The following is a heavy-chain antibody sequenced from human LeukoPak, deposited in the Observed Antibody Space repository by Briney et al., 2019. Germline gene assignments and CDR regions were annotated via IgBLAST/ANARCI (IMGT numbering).Heavy chain of an antibody. CDR1: GYTLTELS. J-gene: IGHJ5*02. Sequence: ASVKVSCKVSGYTLTELSMHWVRQAPGKGLEWMGGFDPEDGETIYAQKFQGRVTMTEDTSTDTAYMELSSLGSEDTAVYYCATDRVARDNWKIRFDPWGQGTLVTVSS. CDR3: ATDRVARDNWKIRFDP. CDR2: FDPEDGET. V-gene: IGHV1-24*01. D-gene: IGHD1-20*01.